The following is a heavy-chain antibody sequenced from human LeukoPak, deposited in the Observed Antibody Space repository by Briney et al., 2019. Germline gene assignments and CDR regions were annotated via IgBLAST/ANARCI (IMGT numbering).Heavy chain of an antibody. Sequence: SETLSLTRTVSGASITTYYWTWIRQPPGKGLEWIGYIFSRGTTNYNPSLRSRVTISMDTSKNQFSLKLSSVTAADTAVYYCARKLSGWFDPWGQGTLVTVSS. J-gene: IGHJ5*02. CDR2: IFSRGTT. D-gene: IGHD6-25*01. V-gene: IGHV4-4*09. CDR1: GASITTYY. CDR3: ARKLSGWFDP.